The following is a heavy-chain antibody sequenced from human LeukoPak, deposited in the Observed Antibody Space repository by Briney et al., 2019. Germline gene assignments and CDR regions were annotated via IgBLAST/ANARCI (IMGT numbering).Heavy chain of an antibody. CDR1: GYTFTGYY. J-gene: IGHJ4*02. CDR3: ARAGGYCGRISCPYYFDY. CDR2: MNPNSGNT. Sequence: GASVKVSCKASGYTFTGYYVHWVRQATGQGLEWMGWMNPNSGNTGYAQKFQGRVTMTRNTSISTAYMVLSSLRSEDTAVYYCARAGGYCGRISCPYYFDYWGQGSLVAVSS. V-gene: IGHV1-8*02. D-gene: IGHD2-15*01.